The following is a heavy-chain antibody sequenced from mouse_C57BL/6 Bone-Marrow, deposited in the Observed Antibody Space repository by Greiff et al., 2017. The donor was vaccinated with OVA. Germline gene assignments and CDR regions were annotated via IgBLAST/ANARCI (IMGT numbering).Heavy chain of an antibody. CDR3: ASNWAWFAY. V-gene: IGHV1-50*01. J-gene: IGHJ3*01. CDR1: GYTFTSYW. D-gene: IGHD4-1*01. Sequence: VQLQQPGAELVKPGASVKLSCKASGYTFTSYWMQWVKQRPGQGLAWIGEIDPSDSYTNYNQKFKGKAPLTVDTSSSTAYMQLSSLTSEDSAVYYCASNWAWFAYWGQGTLVTVSA. CDR2: IDPSDSYT.